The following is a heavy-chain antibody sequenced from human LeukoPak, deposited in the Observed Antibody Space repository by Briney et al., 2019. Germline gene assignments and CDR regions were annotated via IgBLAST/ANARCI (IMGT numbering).Heavy chain of an antibody. CDR2: IKQDGSEK. Sequence: GGSLRLSCAASGFTFSNYWMSWVRQAPGKGLEWVANIKQDGSEKYYVDSVKDRFTISRDNAKNSLCLQMNSLRADDTAVYYGARGKSSGAPGAYWGQGTLVTVSS. CDR1: GFTFSNYW. J-gene: IGHJ4*02. CDR3: ARGKSSGAPGAY. D-gene: IGHD6-19*01. V-gene: IGHV3-7*03.